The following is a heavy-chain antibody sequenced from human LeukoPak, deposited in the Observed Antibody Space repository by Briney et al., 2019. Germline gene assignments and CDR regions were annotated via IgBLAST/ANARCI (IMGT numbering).Heavy chain of an antibody. J-gene: IGHJ3*02. V-gene: IGHV3-23*01. D-gene: IGHD5-12*01. CDR2: ISGGVGST. Sequence: GGSLRLSCAASGFTFNIYGMSWVRQAPGKGLEWVSTISGGVGSTYYADSVKGRFTISRDNSKNTLYLQMNSLRADDTAVYYCAKRYTAYDYGAFGIWGQGTMVTVSS. CDR1: GFTFNIYG. CDR3: AKRYTAYDYGAFGI.